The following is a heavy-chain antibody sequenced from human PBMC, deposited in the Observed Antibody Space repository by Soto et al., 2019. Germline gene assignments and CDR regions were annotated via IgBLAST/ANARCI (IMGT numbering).Heavy chain of an antibody. CDR1: GYTFTGYY. V-gene: IGHV1-2*04. CDR3: ATTRTYYYDSSGPDAFDI. D-gene: IGHD3-22*01. Sequence: SVNVSCKASGYTFTGYYMHWVRQAPGQGLEWMGWINPNSGGTNYAQKFQGWVTMTRDTSISTAYMELSRLRSDDTAVYYCATTRTYYYDSSGPDAFDIWGQAPMVTV. J-gene: IGHJ3*02. CDR2: INPNSGGT.